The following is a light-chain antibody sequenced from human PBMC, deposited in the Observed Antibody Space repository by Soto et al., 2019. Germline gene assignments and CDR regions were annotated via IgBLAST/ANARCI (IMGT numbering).Light chain of an antibody. J-gene: IGKJ5*01. Sequence: DIQMTQSPSSVSASVGDRVTITCRASQSISSSLAWYQQKPGTVPKLLIYAASSLQSGVPSRFSGSGAGTEFTLSITRLQHEDFGTYYCQQGDSFPITFGQGTRLEIK. V-gene: IGKV1-12*01. CDR1: QSISSS. CDR3: QQGDSFPIT. CDR2: AAS.